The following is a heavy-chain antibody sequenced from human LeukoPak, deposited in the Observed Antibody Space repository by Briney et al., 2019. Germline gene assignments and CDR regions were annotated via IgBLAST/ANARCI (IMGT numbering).Heavy chain of an antibody. J-gene: IGHJ5*02. CDR1: GYAFTSYD. Sequence: ASVKVSCKASGYAFTSYDIHWVRQATGQGLEWMGWINPNSDNTDYAQEFQGRVTITRDTSASTAYMELSSLRSEDMAVYYCAGGWYGDWFDPWGQGTLVTVSS. V-gene: IGHV1-8*03. CDR2: INPNSDNT. D-gene: IGHD3-10*01. CDR3: AGGWYGDWFDP.